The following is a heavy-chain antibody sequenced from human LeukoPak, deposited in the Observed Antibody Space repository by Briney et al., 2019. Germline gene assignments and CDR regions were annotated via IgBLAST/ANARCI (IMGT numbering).Heavy chain of an antibody. Sequence: SETLSLTCAVSGGSISSGGYSWSWIRQPPGKGLEWIGYIYHSGSTYYNPSLKSRVTISVDRSKNQFSLKLSSVTAADTAVYYCARGYRYCGMDVWGQGTTVTVSS. CDR2: IYHSGST. CDR3: ARGYRYCGMDV. J-gene: IGHJ6*02. D-gene: IGHD1-14*01. V-gene: IGHV4-30-2*01. CDR1: GGSISSGGYS.